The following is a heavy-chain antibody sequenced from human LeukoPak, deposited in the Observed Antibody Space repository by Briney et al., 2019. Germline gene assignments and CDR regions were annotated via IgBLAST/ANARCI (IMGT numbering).Heavy chain of an antibody. J-gene: IGHJ4*02. CDR2: IQTSGRT. V-gene: IGHV4-4*07. Sequence: SETLSFTCTVSGASITSHYWSWIRQPAGKGLEWIGRIQTSGRTSYDPSLNSRVTMSVDTSNNQSSLNLTSVTAADTAVYYCARENGATIAGRSLDYWGQGTLVTVSS. CDR1: GASITSHY. D-gene: IGHD6-6*01. CDR3: ARENGATIAGRSLDY.